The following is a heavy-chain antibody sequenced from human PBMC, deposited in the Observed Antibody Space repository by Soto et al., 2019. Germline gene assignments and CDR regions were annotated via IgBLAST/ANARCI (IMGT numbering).Heavy chain of an antibody. J-gene: IGHJ4*02. D-gene: IGHD6-19*01. Sequence: EVQLVESGGGLVKPGGSLRLSCAASGFTFSNAWMNWVRQAPGKGLEWVGRIKSKTDGGTTDYAAPVKGRFTISRDDSKNTLYLQMNSLKTEDTAVCYCTTEPRGGSGWYYYWGQGTLVTVSS. CDR1: GFTFSNAW. V-gene: IGHV3-15*07. CDR3: TTEPRGGSGWYYY. CDR2: IKSKTDGGTT.